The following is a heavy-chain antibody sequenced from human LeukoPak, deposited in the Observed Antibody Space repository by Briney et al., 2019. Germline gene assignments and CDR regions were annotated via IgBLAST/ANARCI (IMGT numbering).Heavy chain of an antibody. J-gene: IGHJ6*02. CDR1: GFTFSSYA. CDR3: ASFAELPPFYGMDV. CDR2: IKQDGSEK. D-gene: IGHD3-10*01. Sequence: GGSLRLSCAASGFTFSSYAMSWVRQAPGKGLEWVANIKQDGSEKYYVDSVKGRFTISRDNPKNSLYLQMNSLRAEDTAVYYCASFAELPPFYGMDVWGQGTTVTVSS. V-gene: IGHV3-7*01.